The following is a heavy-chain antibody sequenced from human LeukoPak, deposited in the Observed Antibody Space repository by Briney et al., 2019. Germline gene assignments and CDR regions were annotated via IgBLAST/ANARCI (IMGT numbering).Heavy chain of an antibody. D-gene: IGHD6-19*01. CDR1: GGSIRSGSYY. CDR2: IHTSGST. CDR3: ARGSPYSSGWPYYFDY. V-gene: IGHV4-61*02. J-gene: IGHJ4*02. Sequence: SETLSLTCTVSGGSIRSGSYYWSWIRQPAGKGLEWIRRIHTSGSTRYNPSLESRLTVSIDTSNDQFSLKLFSVTATDTAIYYCARGSPYSSGWPYYFDYWGQGTLVTVSS.